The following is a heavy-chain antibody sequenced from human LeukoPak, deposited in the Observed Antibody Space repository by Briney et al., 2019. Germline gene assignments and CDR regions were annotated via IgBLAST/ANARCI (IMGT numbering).Heavy chain of an antibody. Sequence: SETLSLTCAVSGGSISSSNWWSWVRQPPGKGLEWIGEIYHSGSTNYNPSLKSRVTISVDKSKNQFSLKLSSVTAADTAVYYCARGRLTYDILTGYYTYWGQGTLVTVSS. J-gene: IGHJ4*02. CDR3: ARGRLTYDILTGYYTY. D-gene: IGHD3-9*01. CDR1: GGSISSSNW. CDR2: IYHSGST. V-gene: IGHV4-4*02.